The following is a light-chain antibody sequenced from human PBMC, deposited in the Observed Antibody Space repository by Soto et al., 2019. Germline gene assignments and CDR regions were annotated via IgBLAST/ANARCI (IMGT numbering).Light chain of an antibody. J-gene: IGKJ3*01. CDR2: GAS. V-gene: IGKV3-20*01. Sequence: EIVLTQSPGTLSLSPGERATLSCRASQSVSSSYLAWYQQKPGQAPRLLIYGASSRATGIPDRFSGSGSGTDFTLTIRRLEPEDFAVYYCPQYGSSLFTFGPGTKVDIK. CDR3: PQYGSSLFT. CDR1: QSVSSSY.